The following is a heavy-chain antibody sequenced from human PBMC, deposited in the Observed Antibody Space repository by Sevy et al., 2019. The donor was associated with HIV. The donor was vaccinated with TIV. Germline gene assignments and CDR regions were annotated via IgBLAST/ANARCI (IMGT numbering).Heavy chain of an antibody. CDR3: ARAGHDFWSGHEYYYYMDV. J-gene: IGHJ6*03. Sequence: SETLSLTCTVSGGSISSSSYYWGWIRQPPGKGLEWIGSIYYSGSTYYNPSLKSRVTISVDTSKNQFSLKLSSVTAADTAVYYCARAGHDFWSGHEYYYYMDVWGKRTTVTASS. D-gene: IGHD3-3*01. V-gene: IGHV4-39*01. CDR2: IYYSGST. CDR1: GGSISSSSYY.